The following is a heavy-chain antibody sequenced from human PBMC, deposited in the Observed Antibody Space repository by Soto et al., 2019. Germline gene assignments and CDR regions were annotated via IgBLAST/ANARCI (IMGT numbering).Heavy chain of an antibody. CDR2: VIPIFGTA. V-gene: IGHV1-69*13. J-gene: IGHJ4*02. D-gene: IGHD6-25*01. Sequence: GASVKVSCKASGGTFSSYAISWVRQAPGQGLEWMGGVIPIFGTANYAQKFQGRVTITADESTSTAYMELSSLRSEDTAVYYCARRKYSSGLLDYWGQGTLVTLSS. CDR1: GGTFSSYA. CDR3: ARRKYSSGLLDY.